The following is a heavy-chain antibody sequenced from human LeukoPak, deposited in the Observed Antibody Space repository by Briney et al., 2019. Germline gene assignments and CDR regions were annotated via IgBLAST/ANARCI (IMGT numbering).Heavy chain of an antibody. CDR3: ARLVGDADGVPDYYGMDV. V-gene: IGHV1-69*04. D-gene: IGHD1-26*01. Sequence: ASVTVSCKASGGTFLSYVIRWVRQAPGQGLAWMGRIIHILGIANYAQKFQVRVTITADKSTSTAYMELSSLRSEDTAVYYCARLVGDADGVPDYYGMDVWGQGTTVTVSS. CDR2: IIHILGIA. CDR1: GGTFLSYV. J-gene: IGHJ6*02.